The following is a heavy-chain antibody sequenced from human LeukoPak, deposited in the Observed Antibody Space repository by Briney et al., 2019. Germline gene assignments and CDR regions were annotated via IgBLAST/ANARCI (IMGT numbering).Heavy chain of an antibody. CDR2: IYPGDSDT. CDR1: GYSFTSYW. J-gene: IGHJ4*02. V-gene: IGHV5-51*01. CDR3: ARQSIVATSLSLFDY. Sequence: GESLKISCKGSGYSFTSYWIGWVRQMPGKGLEWMGIIYPGDSDTRYSPSFQGQVTISADKSISTACLQWSSLKASDTAMYYCARQSIVATSLSLFDYWGQGTLVTVSS. D-gene: IGHD5-12*01.